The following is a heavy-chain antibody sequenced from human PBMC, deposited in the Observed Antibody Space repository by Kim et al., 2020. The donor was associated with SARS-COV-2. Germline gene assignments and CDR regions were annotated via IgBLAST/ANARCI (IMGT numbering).Heavy chain of an antibody. CDR3: VKDSSSSEKEFDY. Sequence: GGSLRLSCADSGFSFSSYAMTWVRQAPGKGLEWVAAISGSGLSTYYADSVKGRFTISRDNSKNTLYLQMNGLRVEDTAIYYCVKDSSSSEKEFDYWGQGALVTVSS. J-gene: IGHJ4*02. CDR2: ISGSGLST. D-gene: IGHD6-6*01. V-gene: IGHV3-23*01. CDR1: GFSFSSYA.